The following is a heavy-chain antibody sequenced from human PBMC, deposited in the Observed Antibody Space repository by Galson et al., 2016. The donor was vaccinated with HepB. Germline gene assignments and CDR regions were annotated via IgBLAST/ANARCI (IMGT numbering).Heavy chain of an antibody. CDR1: GASIRSSHW. CDR2: IHHNGST. CDR3: TRDIVLVPAAMMGEYYYYGLEV. D-gene: IGHD2-2*01. J-gene: IGHJ6*02. V-gene: IGHV4-4*02. Sequence: SETLSLTCAVSGASIRSSHWWSWVRQPPGKGLEWIGEIHHNGSTNYNPALKSRVIISVDNSKNQFSLRLSSVTAADTAVYYCTRDIVLVPAAMMGEYYYYGLEVWGQGTTVTVSS.